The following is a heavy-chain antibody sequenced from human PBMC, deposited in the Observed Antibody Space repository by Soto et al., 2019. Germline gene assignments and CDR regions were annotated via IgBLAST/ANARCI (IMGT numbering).Heavy chain of an antibody. CDR3: ARDRYDILTGYSLTNCFDP. Sequence: ASVKVSCKASGYTFTGYYMHWVRQAPGQGLEWMGWINPNSGGTNYAQKFQGWVTMTRDTSISTAYMELSRLRSDDTAVYYCARDRYDILTGYSLTNCFDPWGQGTLVTVSS. D-gene: IGHD3-9*01. CDR1: GYTFTGYY. CDR2: INPNSGGT. V-gene: IGHV1-2*04. J-gene: IGHJ5*02.